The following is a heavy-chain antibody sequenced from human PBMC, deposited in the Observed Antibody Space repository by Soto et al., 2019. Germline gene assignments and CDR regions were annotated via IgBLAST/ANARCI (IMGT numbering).Heavy chain of an antibody. J-gene: IGHJ4*02. Sequence: PSETLSLTCSVSGTSVSNYYWSWIRQPAGKGLEHIGRIYTSGSTSYNPSLKSRVTMSMDTSQTQIYLNLTSVTAADTAVYYCARGGIQLSYAFDYWGQGILGTVSS. CDR3: ARGGIQLSYAFDY. D-gene: IGHD5-18*01. CDR1: GTSVSNYY. CDR2: IYTSGST. V-gene: IGHV4-4*07.